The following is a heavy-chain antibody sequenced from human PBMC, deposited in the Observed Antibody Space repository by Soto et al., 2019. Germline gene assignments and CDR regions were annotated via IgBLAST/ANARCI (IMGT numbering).Heavy chain of an antibody. J-gene: IGHJ6*02. D-gene: IGHD6-6*01. CDR1: GYTFTSYG. CDR2: ISAYNGNT. Sequence: ASVKVSCKASGYTFTSYGISWVRQAPGQGLEWMGWISAYNGNTNYAQKLQGRVTMTTDTSTSTAYMELRSLRSDDTAVYYCARDRSIAARGYYYGMDVWGQGTTVTVYS. V-gene: IGHV1-18*01. CDR3: ARDRSIAARGYYYGMDV.